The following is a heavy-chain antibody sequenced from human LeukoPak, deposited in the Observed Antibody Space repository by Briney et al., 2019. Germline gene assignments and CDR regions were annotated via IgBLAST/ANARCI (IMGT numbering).Heavy chain of an antibody. Sequence: GASVKVSCKAAGHIFASFGIGWVRQAPGQGLEWMGWISAYNGNTNYAQKLQGRVTMTTDTSTNTAYMELRSLRSDDTAVYYCARYVVTARNLYAFDIWGQGTMVTVSS. V-gene: IGHV1-18*01. CDR1: GHIFASFG. D-gene: IGHD2-21*02. CDR3: ARYVVTARNLYAFDI. CDR2: ISAYNGNT. J-gene: IGHJ3*02.